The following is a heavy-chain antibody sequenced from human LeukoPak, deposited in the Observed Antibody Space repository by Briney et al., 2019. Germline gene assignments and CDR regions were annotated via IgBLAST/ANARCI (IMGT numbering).Heavy chain of an antibody. D-gene: IGHD6-13*01. CDR2: ISGSGGST. Sequence: PGGSLRLSCAASGFTFSSYAMSWVRQAPGKGLEWVSAISGSGGSTYYADSVKGRFTISRDNSKNTLYLQMNSLRAEDTAVYYCAKDHGYSSSWYNWNDGNYYFDYWGQGTLVTVSS. CDR3: AKDHGYSSSWYNWNDGNYYFDY. J-gene: IGHJ4*02. V-gene: IGHV3-23*01. CDR1: GFTFSSYA.